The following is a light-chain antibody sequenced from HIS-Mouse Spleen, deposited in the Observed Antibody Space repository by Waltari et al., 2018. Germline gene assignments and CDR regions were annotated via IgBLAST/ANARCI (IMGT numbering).Light chain of an antibody. V-gene: IGKV3-11*01. J-gene: IGKJ3*01. Sequence: EIVLTQSPATLSLSPGESATLSCRASQSVSSYLAWYQQKPGQAPRLLIYDASNRATGIPARFSGSGSGTDFTLTISSLEPEDFAVYYCQQRSNWPATFGPGTKVDIK. CDR1: QSVSSY. CDR3: QQRSNWPAT. CDR2: DAS.